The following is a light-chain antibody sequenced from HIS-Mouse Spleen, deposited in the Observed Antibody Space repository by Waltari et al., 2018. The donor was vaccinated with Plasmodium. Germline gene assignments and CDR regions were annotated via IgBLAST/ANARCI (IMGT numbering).Light chain of an antibody. J-gene: IGKJ1*01. CDR2: WAS. Sequence: DTVMTQSPDSLAVSLGERATINCKSSLSVLYSSNNKNYLAWYQQKPGQPPKLLIYWASTRESGVPDRFSGSGSGTDFTLTISSLQAEDVAVYYCQQYYSTPWTFGQGTKVEIK. CDR3: QQYYSTPWT. CDR1: LSVLYSSNNKNY. V-gene: IGKV4-1*01.